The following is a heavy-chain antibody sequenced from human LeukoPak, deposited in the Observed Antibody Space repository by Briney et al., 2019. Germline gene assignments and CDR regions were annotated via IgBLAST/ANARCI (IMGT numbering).Heavy chain of an antibody. CDR3: ARERTSDYMVRGVIFWFDP. J-gene: IGHJ5*02. Sequence: SETLSLTCTVSGYFISSGYYWGWIRQPPGKGLEWIGSIYHSGSTYYNPSLKSRVTISVDTSKNQFSLKLSSVTAADTAVYYCARERTSDYMVRGVIFWFDPWGQGTLVTVSS. CDR1: GYFISSGYY. D-gene: IGHD3-10*01. V-gene: IGHV4-38-2*02. CDR2: IYHSGST.